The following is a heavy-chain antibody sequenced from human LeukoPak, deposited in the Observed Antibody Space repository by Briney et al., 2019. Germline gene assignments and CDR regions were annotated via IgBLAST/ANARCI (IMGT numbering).Heavy chain of an antibody. D-gene: IGHD6-19*01. CDR2: ISAYNGNT. V-gene: IGHV1-18*01. CDR3: ARVRKSGWYGYYYYVDV. J-gene: IGHJ6*03. CDR1: GYTFTSYG. Sequence: ASVKVSCKASGYTFTSYGISWVRQAPGQGLEWMGWISAYNGNTNYAQKLQGRVTMTTDTSTSTAYMELRSLRSDDTAVYYCARVRKSGWYGYYYYVDVWGKGTTVTISS.